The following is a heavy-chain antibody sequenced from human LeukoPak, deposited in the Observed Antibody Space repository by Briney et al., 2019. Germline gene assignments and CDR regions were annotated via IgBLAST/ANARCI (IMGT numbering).Heavy chain of an antibody. D-gene: IGHD1-26*01. V-gene: IGHV3-30*02. CDR1: GFIFKNFG. CDR2: IRYDGSRT. Sequence: GGSLRLSCAASGFIFKNFGMYWVRQAPGKGLEWVAFIRYDGSRTYYADSVKGRFTISRDNAKNSPYLQMNSLRAEDTAVYYCAREGYSGSYADYWGQGTLVTVSS. J-gene: IGHJ4*02. CDR3: AREGYSGSYADY.